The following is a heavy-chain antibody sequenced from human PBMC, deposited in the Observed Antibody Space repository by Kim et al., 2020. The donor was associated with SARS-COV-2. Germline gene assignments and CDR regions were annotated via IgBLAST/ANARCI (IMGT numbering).Heavy chain of an antibody. Sequence: NYAQKFQGRVTITADESTSTAYMELSSLRSEDTAVYYCARDLSSSWYFDYWGQGTLVTVSS. D-gene: IGHD6-13*01. J-gene: IGHJ4*02. V-gene: IGHV1-69*01. CDR3: ARDLSSSWYFDY.